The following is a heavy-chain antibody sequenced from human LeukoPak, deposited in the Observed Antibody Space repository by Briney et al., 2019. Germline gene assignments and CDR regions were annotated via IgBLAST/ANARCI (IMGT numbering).Heavy chain of an antibody. CDR3: ARDQLAYSGYDTLFAY. CDR1: GFTFDSYA. D-gene: IGHD5-12*01. V-gene: IGHV3-30*04. CDR2: ISFDGSNR. Sequence: GGSLRLSCAASGFTFDSYAIRWVRQAPGKGLEWVAVISFDGSNRFYADSVKGRFSISRDNSKKTLYLQMNSLRVEDSAVYFCARDQLAYSGYDTLFAYWGQGTLVTVSS. J-gene: IGHJ4*02.